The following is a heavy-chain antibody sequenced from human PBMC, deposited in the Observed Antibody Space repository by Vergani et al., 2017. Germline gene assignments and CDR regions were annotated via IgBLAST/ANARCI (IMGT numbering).Heavy chain of an antibody. J-gene: IGHJ5*02. D-gene: IGHD2-2*01. CDR1: GGTFSSYA. CDR3: ARERVVVPAAKNWNWFDP. V-gene: IGHV1-69*13. CDR2: IIPIFGTA. Sequence: QVQLVQSGAEVKKPGSSVKVSCKASGGTFSSYAISWVRQAPGQGLEWMGRIIPIFGTANYAQKFQGRVTITADESTSTAYMELSTLRSEDTAVYYCARERVVVPAAKNWNWFDPWGQGTLVTVSS.